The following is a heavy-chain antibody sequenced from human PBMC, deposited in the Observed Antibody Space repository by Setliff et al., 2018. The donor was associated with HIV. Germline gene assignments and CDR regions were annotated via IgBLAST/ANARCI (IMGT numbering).Heavy chain of an antibody. CDR3: ARDTGVNVAPDGRGYHTFDF. Sequence: PSETLSLTCSVSGSSISSNSYWWAWIRQPPGKGLEYIGTIYHRGGTFNNPSLKSRVVMSVDTSKNQFSLKLTSVTAADTATCYCARDTGVNVAPDGRGYHTFDFWGRGTMVTVSS. CDR1: GSSISSNSY. J-gene: IGHJ3*01. V-gene: IGHV4-38-2*02. D-gene: IGHD2-8*02. CDR2: IYHRGGT.